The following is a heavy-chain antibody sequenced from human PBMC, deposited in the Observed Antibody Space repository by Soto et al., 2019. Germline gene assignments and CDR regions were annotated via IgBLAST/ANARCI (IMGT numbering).Heavy chain of an antibody. D-gene: IGHD2-15*01. Sequence: ASVKVSCKASGYTFTSYGISWVRQAPGQGLEWMGWISAYNGNTNYAQKLQGRVTMTTDTSTSTAYMELRSLRAEDTAVYYCARDDVHCSGGSCYGVPMDVWGKGTTVTVSS. V-gene: IGHV1-18*01. CDR1: GYTFTSYG. CDR2: ISAYNGNT. J-gene: IGHJ6*03. CDR3: ARDDVHCSGGSCYGVPMDV.